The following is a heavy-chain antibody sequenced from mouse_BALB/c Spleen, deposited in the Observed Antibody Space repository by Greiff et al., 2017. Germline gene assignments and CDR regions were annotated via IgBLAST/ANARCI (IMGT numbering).Heavy chain of an antibody. CDR3: ARYDYAMDY. D-gene: IGHD2-14*01. CDR1: GFTFSSFG. CDR2: ISSGSSTI. V-gene: IGHV5-17*02. Sequence: EVKLMESGGGLVQPGGSRKLSCAASGFTFSSFGMHWVRQAPEKGLEWVAYISSGSSTIYYADTVKGRFTISRDNPKNTLFLQMTSLRSEDTAMYYCARYDYAMDYWGQGTSVTVSS. J-gene: IGHJ4*01.